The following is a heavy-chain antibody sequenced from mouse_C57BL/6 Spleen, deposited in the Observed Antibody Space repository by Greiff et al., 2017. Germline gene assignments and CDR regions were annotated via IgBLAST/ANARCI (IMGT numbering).Heavy chain of an antibody. CDR2: IDPSDSYT. V-gene: IGHV1-50*01. Sequence: QVQLQQSGAELVKPGASVKLSCKASGYTFTSYWMQWVKQRPGQGLEWIGEIDPSDSYTNYNQKFKGKATLTVDTSSSTAYMPLSSLTSEDSAVYYCARGGDYFDYWGQGTTLTVSS. J-gene: IGHJ2*01. CDR3: ARGGDYFDY. CDR1: GYTFTSYW.